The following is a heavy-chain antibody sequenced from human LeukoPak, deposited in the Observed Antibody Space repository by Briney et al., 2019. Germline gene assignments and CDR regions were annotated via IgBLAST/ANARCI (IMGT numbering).Heavy chain of an antibody. V-gene: IGHV3-53*01. CDR3: ARDSSGWYDH. D-gene: IGHD6-19*01. CDR1: GLTISNNF. CDR2: IYSGGST. Sequence: GGSLRLSCAASGLTISNNFMGWARQAPGKGLEWVSLIYSGGSTYYADSVRGRFTISRDNSKNTLYLQMNSLRDEDTAVYYCARDSSGWYDHWGQGTLVTVSS. J-gene: IGHJ5*02.